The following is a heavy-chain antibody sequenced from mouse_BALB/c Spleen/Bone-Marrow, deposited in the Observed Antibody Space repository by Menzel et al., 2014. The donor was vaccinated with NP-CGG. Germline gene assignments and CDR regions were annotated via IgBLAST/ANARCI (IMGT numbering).Heavy chain of an antibody. CDR1: GFAFNGYD. CDR3: ARQRGYAYAMDY. V-gene: IGHV5-12-1*01. Sequence: EVKLMESGGGLVKPGGSLKLSCAASGFAFNGYDMSWVRQTPEKRLEWVAYISSGGINTYYPDSVKGRFTISRDNAKNTLYLQMNSLKSEDTAMYYCARQRGYAYAMDYWGQGTSVTVSS. D-gene: IGHD2-2*01. CDR2: ISSGGINT. J-gene: IGHJ4*01.